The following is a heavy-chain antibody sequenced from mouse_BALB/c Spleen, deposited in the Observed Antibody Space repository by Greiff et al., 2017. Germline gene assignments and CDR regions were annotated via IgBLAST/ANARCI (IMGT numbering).Heavy chain of an antibody. D-gene: IGHD1-1*02. CDR3: TRDGNY. Sequence: EVQGVESGGGLVKPGGSLKLSCAASGFTFSSYTMSWVRQTPEKRLEWVATISSGGSYTYYPDSVKGRFTISRDNAKNTLYLQMSSLKSEDTAMYYCTRDGNYWGQGTTLTVSS. CDR2: ISSGGSYT. J-gene: IGHJ2*01. V-gene: IGHV5-6-4*01. CDR1: GFTFSSYT.